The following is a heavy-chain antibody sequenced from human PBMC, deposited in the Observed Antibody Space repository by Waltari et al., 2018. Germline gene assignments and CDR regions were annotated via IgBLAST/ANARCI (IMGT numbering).Heavy chain of an antibody. D-gene: IGHD6-13*01. V-gene: IGHV4-39*01. CDR1: GGSISSSSYY. Sequence: QLQLQESGPGLVKPSETLSLTCTVSGGSISSSSYYLGWIRQPPGKGLGWIGSIYYSGSTYYNPSLKSRVTISVDTSKNQFSLKLSSVTAADTAVYYCARHRAAAGNDAFDIWGQGTMVTVSS. J-gene: IGHJ3*02. CDR3: ARHRAAAGNDAFDI. CDR2: IYYSGST.